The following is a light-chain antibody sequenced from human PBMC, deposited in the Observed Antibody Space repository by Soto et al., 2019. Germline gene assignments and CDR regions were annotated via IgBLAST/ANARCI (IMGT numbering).Light chain of an antibody. V-gene: IGKV1-9*01. J-gene: IGKJ5*01. CDR3: QQLNSYPIT. CDR1: QSISSY. Sequence: DIQMTQSPSSLSASVGDRVTITCQASQSISSYLNWYQQKPGKAPKLLIYAASTLQSGVPSRFSGGGSGTEFTLTISSLQPEDFATYYCQQLNSYPITFGQGTQLEIK. CDR2: AAS.